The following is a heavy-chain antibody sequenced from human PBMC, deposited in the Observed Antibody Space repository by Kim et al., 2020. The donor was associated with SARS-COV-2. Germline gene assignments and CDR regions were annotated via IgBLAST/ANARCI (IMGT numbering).Heavy chain of an antibody. J-gene: IGHJ4*02. V-gene: IGHV3-49*01. Sequence: EYAASVKGRITISRDRSKSIAYLPMDSLETEDTTVYYCATSPRGYFDWVDYWGQGTLVTVSS. CDR3: ATSPRGYFDWVDY. D-gene: IGHD3-9*01.